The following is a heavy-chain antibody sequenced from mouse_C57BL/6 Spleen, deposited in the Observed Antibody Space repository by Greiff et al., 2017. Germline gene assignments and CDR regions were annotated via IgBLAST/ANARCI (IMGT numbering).Heavy chain of an antibody. J-gene: IGHJ1*03. Sequence: EVKLMESGGGLVKPGGSLTLSCAASGFTFSDYGMHWVRQAPETGLEWVAYISSGSSTIYYADTVKGRFTISRDNAKNTLFLQMTSLRSEDTAMYYCARGDYPWYFDVWGTGTTVTVSS. CDR2: ISSGSSTI. CDR1: GFTFSDYG. D-gene: IGHD2-4*01. CDR3: ARGDYPWYFDV. V-gene: IGHV5-17*01.